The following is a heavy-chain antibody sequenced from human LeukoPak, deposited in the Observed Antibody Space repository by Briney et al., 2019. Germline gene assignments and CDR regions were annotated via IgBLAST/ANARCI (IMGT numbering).Heavy chain of an antibody. CDR2: IYTSGST. CDR3: ARDRSGGYYDYFDY. V-gene: IGHV4-4*07. D-gene: IGHD1-26*01. CDR1: GGSISSYY. Sequence: SETLSLICTVSGGSISSYYWSWIRQPAGKGLEWIGRIYTSGSTNYNPSLKSRVTMSVDTSKNQFSLKLSSVTAADTAVYYCARDRSGGYYDYFDYWGQGTLVTVSS. J-gene: IGHJ4*02.